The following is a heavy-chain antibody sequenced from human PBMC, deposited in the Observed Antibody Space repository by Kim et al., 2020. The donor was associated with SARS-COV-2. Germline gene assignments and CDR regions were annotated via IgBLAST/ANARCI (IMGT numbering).Heavy chain of an antibody. V-gene: IGHV3-21*01. Sequence: GGSLRLSCAASGFTFSSYSMNWVRQAPGKGLEWVSFISSSSSYIYYADSVKGRFTISRDNAKNSLYLQMNSLRAEDTAVYYCARGISGYDHETRFDYWGQGALVTVSS. CDR1: GFTFSSYS. D-gene: IGHD5-12*01. J-gene: IGHJ4*02. CDR2: ISSSSSYI. CDR3: ARGISGYDHETRFDY.